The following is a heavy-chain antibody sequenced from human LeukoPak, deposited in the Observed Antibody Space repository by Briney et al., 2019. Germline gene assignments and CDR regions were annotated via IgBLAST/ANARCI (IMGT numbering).Heavy chain of an antibody. CDR3: ARGGYCSSTSCYYYYYYMDV. CDR1: GFTFSSYS. V-gene: IGHV3-21*01. D-gene: IGHD2-2*03. J-gene: IGHJ6*03. CDR2: ISSSSSYI. Sequence: GGSLRLSCAASGFTFSSYSMNWVRQAPGKGLEWVSSISSSSSYIYYADPVKGRFTISRDNAKNSLYLQMNSLRAEDTAVYYCARGGYCSSTSCYYYYYYMDVWGKGTTVTVSS.